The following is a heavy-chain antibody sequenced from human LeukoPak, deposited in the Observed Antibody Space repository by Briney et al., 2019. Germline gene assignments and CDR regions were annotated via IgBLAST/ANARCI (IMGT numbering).Heavy chain of an antibody. CDR2: INHSGST. D-gene: IGHD3-3*01. V-gene: IGHV4-34*01. Sequence: SETLSLTCAVYGGSFSGYYWSWIRQPPGKGLEWIGVINHSGSTNYSPSLKSRVTISVDTSKNQFSLKLSSVTAADTAVYYCARSHTYYDFWSGSRYNWFDPWGQGTLVTVSS. CDR3: ARSHTYYDFWSGSRYNWFDP. J-gene: IGHJ5*02. CDR1: GGSFSGYY.